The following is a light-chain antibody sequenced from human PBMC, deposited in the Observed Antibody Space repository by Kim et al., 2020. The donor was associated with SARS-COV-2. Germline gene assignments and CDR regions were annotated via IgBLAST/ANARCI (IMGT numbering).Light chain of an antibody. Sequence: EGVLTQSPGTVSVSPGERVTLSCRATQSVDSSHLAWYQQRPGQVPRLVLYDASIRARGISDRFSGGGSGTDFTLTISRVEPEDFAVYYCQQYGITLPITFGQGTRLEIK. V-gene: IGKV3-20*01. CDR3: QQYGITLPIT. CDR1: QSVDSSH. J-gene: IGKJ5*01. CDR2: DAS.